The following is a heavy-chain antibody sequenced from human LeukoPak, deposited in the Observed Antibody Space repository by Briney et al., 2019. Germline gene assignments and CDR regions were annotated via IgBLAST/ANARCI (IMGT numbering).Heavy chain of an antibody. CDR2: IKQDGSEK. J-gene: IGHJ4*02. CDR1: GFTFSSYW. V-gene: IGHV3-7*01. D-gene: IGHD5-18*01. Sequence: GGSLRLSCAASGFTFSSYWMSWVRQAPGKGLEWVANIKQDGSEKYYVDSVKGRFTISRDNAKNSLYLQMNSLRAEDTAVYYCARETGGYSYGNPDYWGQGTLVTVSS. CDR3: ARETGGYSYGNPDY.